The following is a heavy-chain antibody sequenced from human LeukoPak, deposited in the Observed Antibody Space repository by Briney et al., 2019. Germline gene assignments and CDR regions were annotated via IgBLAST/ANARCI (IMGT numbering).Heavy chain of an antibody. J-gene: IGHJ6*02. CDR1: GFTFSSYS. CDR3: ARHTTASYDMDV. D-gene: IGHD4-17*01. Sequence: GGSLRLSCAASGFTFSSYSMNWVRQAPGKGLEWVSSIIGSSIHIYYADSVKGRFTISRDNAKNSLYLQMNSLRAEDTAVYYCARHTTASYDMDVWGQGTTVTVSS. CDR2: IIGSSIHI. V-gene: IGHV3-21*01.